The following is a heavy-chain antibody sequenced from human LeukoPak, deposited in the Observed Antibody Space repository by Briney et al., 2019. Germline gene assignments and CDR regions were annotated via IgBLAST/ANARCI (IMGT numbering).Heavy chain of an antibody. D-gene: IGHD3-10*01. V-gene: IGHV1-18*01. Sequence: ASVKVSCKASVYTFTSYGISWVRQAPGQGLEWIGYLSAYNGHTNYAQNLQGRVTMTRDTATSTVYMELSSLRSEDTAVYYCVRDGEVIIKPAASFPHDAFDIWGQGTMVIVSS. CDR2: LSAYNGHT. J-gene: IGHJ3*02. CDR1: VYTFTSYG. CDR3: VRDGEVIIKPAASFPHDAFDI.